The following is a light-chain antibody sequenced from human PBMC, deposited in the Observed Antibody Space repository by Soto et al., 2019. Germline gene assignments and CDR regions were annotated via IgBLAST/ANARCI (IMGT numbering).Light chain of an antibody. V-gene: IGLV3-21*02. CDR3: QVWDSSNYHYV. Sequence: SYGLTQPPSVAAAPGQTARITCGGDDIGSKSVHWYQQKPGQAPVLVVYEDRARPSGIPERFSGSNSGNTATLTISRVEDGDEADYYCQVWDSSNYHYVFGSGTKVTVL. CDR2: EDR. J-gene: IGLJ1*01. CDR1: DIGSKS.